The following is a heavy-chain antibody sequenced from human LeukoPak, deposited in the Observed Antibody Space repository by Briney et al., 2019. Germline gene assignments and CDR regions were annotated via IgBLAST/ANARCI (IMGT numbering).Heavy chain of an antibody. D-gene: IGHD6-19*01. CDR3: ASPSISSGWYSKDY. CDR1: GGSISSSSYY. V-gene: IGHV4-39*01. Sequence: PSETLSLTCTVSGGSISSSSYYWGWLRQPPGEGLEWIGSIYYSGSTYYNPSLKSRVTISVDTSKNQFSLKLSSVTAADTAVYYCASPSISSGWYSKDYWGQGTLVTVSS. CDR2: IYYSGST. J-gene: IGHJ4*02.